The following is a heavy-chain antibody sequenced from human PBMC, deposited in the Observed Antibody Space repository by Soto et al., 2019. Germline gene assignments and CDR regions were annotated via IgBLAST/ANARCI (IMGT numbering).Heavy chain of an antibody. J-gene: IGHJ4*01. CDR3: ARVRVDYYDSSGYYFFVY. V-gene: IGHV4-30-4*01. D-gene: IGHD3-22*01. CDR1: GGSISSGDYY. Sequence: SETLSLTCTVSGGSISSGDYYWSWIRQPPGKGLEWIGYIYYSGSTNYNPSLKSRVTISVDTSNNQFSLKLSSVTAADTALYYCARVRVDYYDSSGYYFFVYWRHETLVTVSS. CDR2: IYYSGST.